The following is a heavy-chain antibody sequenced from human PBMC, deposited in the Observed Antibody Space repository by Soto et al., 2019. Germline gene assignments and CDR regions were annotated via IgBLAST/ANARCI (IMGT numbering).Heavy chain of an antibody. CDR3: AREAIVGATWNY. CDR2: ISYDGSNK. V-gene: IGHV3-30-3*01. D-gene: IGHD1-26*01. J-gene: IGHJ4*02. CDR1: GFIFSSYA. Sequence: GGSLRLSCAASGFIFSSYAMHWVRQAPGKGLEWVAVISYDGSNKYYADSVKGRFTISRDNSKNTLYLQMNSLRAEDTAVYYCAREAIVGATWNYWGQGTLVTVSS.